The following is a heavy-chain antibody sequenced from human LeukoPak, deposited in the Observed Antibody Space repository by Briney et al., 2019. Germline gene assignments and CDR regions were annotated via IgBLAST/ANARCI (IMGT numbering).Heavy chain of an antibody. J-gene: IGHJ4*02. Sequence: PGGSLRLSCAASGFTFSNDGMSWVRQAPGKRPEWISYINSRSSDIHYADSVRGRFTIYGDNVKNSLFLQMNSLRAEDTAVYFCARDGVALYWGQGTLVTVSS. CDR1: GFTFSNDG. CDR3: ARDGVALY. CDR2: INSRSSDI. D-gene: IGHD2-15*01. V-gene: IGHV3-48*01.